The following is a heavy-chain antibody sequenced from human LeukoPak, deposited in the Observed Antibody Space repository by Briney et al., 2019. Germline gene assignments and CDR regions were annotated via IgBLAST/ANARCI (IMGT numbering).Heavy chain of an antibody. CDR2: ISVYNGNT. Sequence: ASVKVSCKASGYTFTSYGISWVRQAPGQGLEWMGWISVYNGNTNYAQKLQGRVTMTTDTSTSTAYMELRSLRSDDTAVYYCASSYCSSTSCYRHPVAFDIWGQGTMVTVSS. CDR3: ASSYCSSTSCYRHPVAFDI. V-gene: IGHV1-18*01. J-gene: IGHJ3*02. CDR1: GYTFTSYG. D-gene: IGHD2-2*01.